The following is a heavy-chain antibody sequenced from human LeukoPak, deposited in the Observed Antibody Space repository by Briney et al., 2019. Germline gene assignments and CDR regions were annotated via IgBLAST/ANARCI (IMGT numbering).Heavy chain of an antibody. V-gene: IGHV1-2*02. J-gene: IGHJ5*02. CDR1: GYTFTGYY. Sequence: ASVTVSCKASGYTFTGYYMHWVRQAPGQGLEWMGWINPNSGGTNYAQKFQGRVTMTRDTSISTGYMELSRLRSDDTAVYYCARAAYSSSWYIWFDPWGQGTLVTVSS. CDR2: INPNSGGT. CDR3: ARAAYSSSWYIWFDP. D-gene: IGHD6-13*01.